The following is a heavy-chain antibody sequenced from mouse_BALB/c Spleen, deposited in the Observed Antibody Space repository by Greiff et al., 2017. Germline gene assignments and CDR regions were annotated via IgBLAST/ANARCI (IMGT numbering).Heavy chain of an antibody. Sequence: EVKLQESGAELVKPGASVKLSCTASGFNIKDTYMHWVKQRPEQGLEWIGRIDPANGNTKYDPKFQGKATITADTSSNTAYLQLSSLTSEDTAVYYCARATRGYYYAMDYWGQGTSVTVSS. CDR1: GFNIKDTY. CDR3: ARATRGYYYAMDY. CDR2: IDPANGNT. V-gene: IGHV14-3*02. J-gene: IGHJ4*01.